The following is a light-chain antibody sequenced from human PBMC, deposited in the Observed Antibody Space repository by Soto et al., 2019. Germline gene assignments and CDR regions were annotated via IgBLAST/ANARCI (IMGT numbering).Light chain of an antibody. CDR2: EVS. V-gene: IGLV2-23*02. J-gene: IGLJ1*01. CDR1: SSDVGSYNL. CDR3: SSYAGSSTVHYV. Sequence: QSVLTQPASVSGSPGQSITISCTGASSDVGSYNLVSWYQQHPGKAPKLMIYEVSKRPSGVSNRFSGSKSGNTASLTISGLQAEDVAEYYSSSYAGSSTVHYVFGTRTKVTVL.